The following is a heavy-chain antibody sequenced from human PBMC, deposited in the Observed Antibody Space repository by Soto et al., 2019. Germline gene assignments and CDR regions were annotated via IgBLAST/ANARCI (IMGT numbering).Heavy chain of an antibody. CDR3: ARDHSRSGIAEFNYSYYGRDV. D-gene: IGHD6-13*01. J-gene: IGHJ6*02. V-gene: IGHV6-1*01. CDR1: GDSVSSNSAA. Sequence: SQTLSLTCAISGDSVSSNSAAWNWIRQSPSRGLEWLGRTYYRSKWYNDYAVSVKSRITINPDTSKNQFSLQLNSVTPEHTAVYYSARDHSRSGIAEFNYSYYGRDVLGQETTFTVSS. CDR2: TYYRSKWYN.